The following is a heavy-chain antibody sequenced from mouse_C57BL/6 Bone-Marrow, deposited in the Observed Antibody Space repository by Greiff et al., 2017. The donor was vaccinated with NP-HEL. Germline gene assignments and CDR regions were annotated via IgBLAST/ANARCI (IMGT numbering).Heavy chain of an antibody. CDR2: INPNNGGT. D-gene: IGHD1-1*01. V-gene: IGHV1-22*01. J-gene: IGHJ2*01. Sequence: EVKLMESGPELVKPGASVKMSCKASGYTFTDYNMHWVKQSHGKSLEWIGYINPNNGGTSYNQKFKGKATLTVNKSSSTAYMELRSLTSEDSAVYYCAREGTTVVAIDYWGQGTTLTVSS. CDR1: GYTFTDYN. CDR3: AREGTTVVAIDY.